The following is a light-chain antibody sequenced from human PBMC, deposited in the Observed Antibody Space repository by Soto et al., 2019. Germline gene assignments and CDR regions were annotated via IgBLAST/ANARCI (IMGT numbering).Light chain of an antibody. J-gene: IGKJ4*01. CDR1: QSISSW. CDR2: DAS. Sequence: DMQMTQSPSTLSASVGDRVTITCRASQSISSWLAWYQQKPGKAPKLLIYDASSLESGVPSRFSGSGSDTEFTLTIINLQPDDFATYHCQQYNRYSLTFGGGTKV. V-gene: IGKV1-5*01. CDR3: QQYNRYSLT.